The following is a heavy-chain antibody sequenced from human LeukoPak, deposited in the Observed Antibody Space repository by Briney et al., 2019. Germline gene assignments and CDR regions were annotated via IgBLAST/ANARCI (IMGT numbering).Heavy chain of an antibody. V-gene: IGHV1-2*04. CDR3: ARDRGGYCSSTSCYGSFWFDP. CDR1: GYTFTGYY. D-gene: IGHD2-2*01. CDR2: INPNSGGT. J-gene: IGHJ5*02. Sequence: GASLKVSCKASGYTFTGYYMHWVRQAPGQGLEWMGWINPNSGGTNYAQKFQGWVTMTRDTSISTAYMELSRLRSDDTAVYYCARDRGGYCSSTSCYGSFWFDPWGQGTLVTVSS.